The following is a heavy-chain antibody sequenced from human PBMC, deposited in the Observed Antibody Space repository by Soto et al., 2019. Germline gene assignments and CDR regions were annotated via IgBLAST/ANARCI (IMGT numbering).Heavy chain of an antibody. D-gene: IGHD5-12*01. CDR2: ISSSSSYI. J-gene: IGHJ4*02. CDR1: GFTFSSYS. Sequence: EVQLVESGGGLVKPGGSLRLSCAASGFTFSSYSMNWVRQAPGKGLEWVSSISSSSSYIYYADSVKGRFTISRDNTKNSLYLQMNSLRAEDKAVYYCARDMAVDTSTDYWGQGTLDTVSS. V-gene: IGHV3-21*01. CDR3: ARDMAVDTSTDY.